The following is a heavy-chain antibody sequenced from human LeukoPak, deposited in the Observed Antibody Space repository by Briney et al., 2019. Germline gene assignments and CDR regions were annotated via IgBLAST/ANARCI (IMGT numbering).Heavy chain of an antibody. V-gene: IGHV1-18*01. CDR1: GYTFTTYG. Sequence: ASVKVSCKASGYTFTTYGISWLRQAPGQALEWMGWISTYNGDTNYAQKFQGRVTLTTDTSTSTVYMELRSLRSDDTAVYYCARRGSVDTPMSNWEWWYWGQGTLVTVSS. CDR3: ARRGSVDTPMSNWEWWY. D-gene: IGHD5-18*01. J-gene: IGHJ4*02. CDR2: ISTYNGDT.